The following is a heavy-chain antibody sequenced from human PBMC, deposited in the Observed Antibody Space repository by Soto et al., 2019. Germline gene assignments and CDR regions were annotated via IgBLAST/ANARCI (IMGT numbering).Heavy chain of an antibody. CDR1: GFIFSTYG. CDR2: ISYDGNNK. D-gene: IGHD4-17*01. J-gene: IGHJ4*02. Sequence: GGSLRLSCAASGFIFSTYGMHWVRQAPGKGLEWLSVISYDGNNKYYADSVKGRFTISRDNSKNTLWLQMDSLRTEDTAVYYCAKDLLLTTITTVGDWGQGTLVTVSS. CDR3: AKDLLLTTITTVGD. V-gene: IGHV3-30*18.